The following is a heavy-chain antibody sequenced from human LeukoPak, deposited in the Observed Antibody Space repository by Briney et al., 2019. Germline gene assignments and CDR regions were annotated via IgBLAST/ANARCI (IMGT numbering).Heavy chain of an antibody. CDR3: ETFWSGSDYYMDV. D-gene: IGHD3-3*01. CDR1: GGSFSGYY. J-gene: IGHJ6*03. V-gene: IGHV4-34*01. CDR2: INHSGST. Sequence: PSETLSLTCAAYGGSFSGYYWSWIRQPPGKGLEWIGEINHSGSTNYNPSLKSRVTISVDTSKNQFSLKLSSVTAADTAVYYCETFWSGSDYYMDVWGKGTTVTVSS.